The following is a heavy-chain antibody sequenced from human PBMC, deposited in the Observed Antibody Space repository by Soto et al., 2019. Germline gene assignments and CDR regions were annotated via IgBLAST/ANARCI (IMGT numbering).Heavy chain of an antibody. CDR2: IIPIFGTA. Sequence: QVQLVQSGAEVKKPGSSVKVSCKASGGTFSSYAISWVRQAPGQGLEWMGGIIPIFGTANYAQKFQGRVTITADEFTSTAYMELSSLRSEDTAVYYCASELIAARPYYYYGMDVWGQGTTVTVSS. V-gene: IGHV1-69*01. CDR3: ASELIAARPYYYYGMDV. CDR1: GGTFSSYA. J-gene: IGHJ6*02. D-gene: IGHD6-6*01.